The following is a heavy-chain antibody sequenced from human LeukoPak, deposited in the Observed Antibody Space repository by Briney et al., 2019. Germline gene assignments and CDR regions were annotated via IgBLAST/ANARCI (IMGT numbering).Heavy chain of an antibody. V-gene: IGHV4-59*01. D-gene: IGHD3-10*01. CDR3: ATNSGNYLDF. CDR1: GASISSYY. Sequence: SETLSLTCTVSGASISSYYWSWLRQPPGKGLELIGYIYYTGSTNYNPSLESRVTISVDTSKNQFSLKLSSVTAADTAVYYCATNSGNYLDFWGQGTLVTVSS. J-gene: IGHJ4*02. CDR2: IYYTGST.